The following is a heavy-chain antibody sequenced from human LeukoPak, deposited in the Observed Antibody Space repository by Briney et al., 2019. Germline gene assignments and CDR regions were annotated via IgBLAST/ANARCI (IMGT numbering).Heavy chain of an antibody. J-gene: IGHJ6*02. CDR1: GFTFSSYA. CDR3: ASVPVGIAAAGTGHYYYGMDV. Sequence: GGSLRLSCAASGFTFSSYAMHWVRQAPGKGLEGVAVISYDGSNKYYADSVKGRFTISRDNSKNTLYLQMHSLRAEDTAVYYCASVPVGIAAAGTGHYYYGMDVWGQGTTVTVSS. V-gene: IGHV3-30-3*01. CDR2: ISYDGSNK. D-gene: IGHD6-13*01.